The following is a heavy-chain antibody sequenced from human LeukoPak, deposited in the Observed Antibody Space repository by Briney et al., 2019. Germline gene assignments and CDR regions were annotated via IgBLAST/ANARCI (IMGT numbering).Heavy chain of an antibody. D-gene: IGHD2-2*01. CDR3: AKDGGYCSSTSCYGVDY. CDR2: INWNGDST. V-gene: IGHV3-20*04. CDR1: GFTFHDDG. Sequence: GGSLRLSCAASGFTFHDDGMSWVRQAPGKGLEWVSGINWNGDSTYYADSVKGRFTISRDNSKNTLYLQMNSLRAEDTAVYYCAKDGGYCSSTSCYGVDYWGQGTLVTVSS. J-gene: IGHJ4*02.